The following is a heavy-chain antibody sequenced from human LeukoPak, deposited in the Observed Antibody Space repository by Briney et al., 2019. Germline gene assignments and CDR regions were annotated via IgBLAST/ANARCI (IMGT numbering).Heavy chain of an antibody. CDR2: IYISGST. CDR1: GGSISNYY. J-gene: IGHJ4*02. Sequence: SETLSLTCTVTGGSISNYYWSWIRQPPGKGLEWIGYIYISGSTNCNPSLKSRVTISVDTSKNQFSLKLSSVTAADTAVYYCASCYCSGGSCSDYWGQGTLVTVSS. CDR3: ASCYCSGGSCSDY. V-gene: IGHV4-59*01. D-gene: IGHD2-15*01.